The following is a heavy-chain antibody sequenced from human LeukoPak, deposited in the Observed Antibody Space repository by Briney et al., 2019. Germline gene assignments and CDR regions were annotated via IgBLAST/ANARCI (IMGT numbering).Heavy chain of an antibody. CDR1: GFTVSSNY. CDR2: IYSGGST. CDR3: ARMELGSYYFDY. V-gene: IGHV3-66*01. J-gene: IGHJ4*02. Sequence: GGSLRLSCAASGFTVSSNYMSWVRQAPGKGLEWVSVIYSGGSTYYADSVKGRFTISRDNSKNTLYLQMNSLRAEDTAVYYCARMELGSYYFDYWGQGTLVTVSS. D-gene: IGHD1-26*01.